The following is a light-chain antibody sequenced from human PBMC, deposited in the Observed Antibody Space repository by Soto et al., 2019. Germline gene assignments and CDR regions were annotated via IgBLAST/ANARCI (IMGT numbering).Light chain of an antibody. Sequence: DIQMTRSPSSLSASVGDRVTITCRASQSISSYLNWYQQKPGKAPKLLIYAASSLQSGVPSRFSGSGSGTDFTLTISSLQPEDFATYYCQQRETFGQGTKVGI. J-gene: IGKJ1*01. V-gene: IGKV1-39*01. CDR2: AAS. CDR1: QSISSY. CDR3: QQRET.